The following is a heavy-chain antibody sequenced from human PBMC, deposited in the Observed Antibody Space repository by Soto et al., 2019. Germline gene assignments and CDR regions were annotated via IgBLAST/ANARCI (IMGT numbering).Heavy chain of an antibody. Sequence: QVQLQESGPGLVKPSQTLSLTCNVSGGSISSGGYHWSWIRQHPGKGLEWIGYIYSGSTYYNPSLKSRVTISVDTSKNQFSLKLSSVTAADTAVYYCARTPDHWGQGTLVTVSS. CDR1: GGSISSGGYH. CDR3: ARTPDH. D-gene: IGHD2-15*01. V-gene: IGHV4-31*03. J-gene: IGHJ4*02. CDR2: IYSGST.